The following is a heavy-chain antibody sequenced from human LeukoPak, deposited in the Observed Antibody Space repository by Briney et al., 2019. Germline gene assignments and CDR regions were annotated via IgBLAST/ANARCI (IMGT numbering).Heavy chain of an antibody. CDR2: IIPIFGTT. CDR1: GDTFIDFS. CDR3: ASRGVFKYYFDY. J-gene: IGHJ4*02. D-gene: IGHD6-13*01. Sequence: ASVKVSCKATGDTFIDFSISWVRQAPGQGLEWMGGIIPIFGTTNYAQKFQGRVTITADDSTRTIYLEVSSLRSEDTAVYYCASRGVFKYYFDYWGQGTLVTVSS. V-gene: IGHV1-69*13.